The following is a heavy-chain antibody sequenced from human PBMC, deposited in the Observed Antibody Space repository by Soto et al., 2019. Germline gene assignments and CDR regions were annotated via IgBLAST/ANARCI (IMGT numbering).Heavy chain of an antibody. J-gene: IGHJ4*02. V-gene: IGHV4-30-2*01. Sequence: PSETLSLTCAVSGASITSGGYSWNWIRQPPGKGLEWIGYIYHSGSIYYNPSLKSRVTMSVDRSKEQFSLRLGSVTAADTAVYYCARAIYGLDYLDFWGPGTLVTVS. CDR3: ARAIYGLDYLDF. CDR1: GASITSGGYS. CDR2: IYHSGSI. D-gene: IGHD3-10*01.